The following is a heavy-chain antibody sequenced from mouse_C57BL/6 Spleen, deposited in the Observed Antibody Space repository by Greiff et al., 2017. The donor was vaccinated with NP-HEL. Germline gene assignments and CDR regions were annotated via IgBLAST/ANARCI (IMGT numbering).Heavy chain of an antibody. J-gene: IGHJ2*01. Sequence: EVKLVESGEGLVKPGGSLKLSCAASGFTFSSYAMSWVRQTPEKRLVWVAYISSGGDYIYYADTVKGRFTISRDNARNTLYLQMSSLKSEDTAMYYCTSMITTSRGFDYWGQGTTLTVSS. CDR1: GFTFSSYA. V-gene: IGHV5-9-1*02. CDR3: TSMITTSRGFDY. CDR2: ISSGGDYI. D-gene: IGHD2-4*01.